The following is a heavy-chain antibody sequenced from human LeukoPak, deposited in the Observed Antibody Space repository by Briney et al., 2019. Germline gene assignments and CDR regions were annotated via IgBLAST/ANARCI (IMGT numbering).Heavy chain of an antibody. J-gene: IGHJ6*04. CDR2: IWYDGSNK. CDR3: ARGASYYDILTRGYYYGMDV. V-gene: IGHV3-33*01. Sequence: GGSLRLSCAASGFTFSSYGMHWVRQAPGKGLEWVAVIWYDGSNKYYADSVKGRFTISRDNSKNTLYLQMNSLRAEDTAVYYCARGASYYDILTRGYYYGMDVWGKGTTVTVSS. D-gene: IGHD3-9*01. CDR1: GFTFSSYG.